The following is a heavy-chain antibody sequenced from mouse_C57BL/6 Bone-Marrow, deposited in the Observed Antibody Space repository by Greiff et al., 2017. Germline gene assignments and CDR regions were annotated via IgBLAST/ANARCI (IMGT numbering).Heavy chain of an antibody. CDR3: ARNEGYYWYIDV. V-gene: IGHV1-76*01. CDR1: GYTFTDYS. D-gene: IGHD2-2*01. Sequence: VQLQESGAELVRPGASVKLSCKASGYTFTDYSINWVKQRPGQGLEWIARIYPGSGNTYYNEKFKGKATLTAEKSSSTAYMQLSSLTSEDSAVYCCARNEGYYWYIDVWGTGTTVTVSS. J-gene: IGHJ1*03. CDR2: IYPGSGNT.